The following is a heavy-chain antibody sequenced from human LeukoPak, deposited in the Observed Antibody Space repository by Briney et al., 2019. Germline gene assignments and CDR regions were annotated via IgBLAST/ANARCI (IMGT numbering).Heavy chain of an antibody. CDR2: INWNGGST. V-gene: IGHV3-20*04. D-gene: IGHD3-3*01. J-gene: IGHJ6*03. CDR1: GFTFDDYG. CDR3: AREVYYDFWSGYYTYYYYYMDV. Sequence: GGSLRLSCAASGFTFDDYGMSWVRQAPGKGLEWVSGINWNGGSTGYADSVKGRFTISRDNAKNSPYLQMNSLRAEDTALYYCAREVYYDFWSGYYTYYYYYMDVWGKGTTVTVSS.